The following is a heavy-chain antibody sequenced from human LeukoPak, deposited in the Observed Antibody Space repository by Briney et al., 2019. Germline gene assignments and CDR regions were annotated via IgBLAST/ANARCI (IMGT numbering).Heavy chain of an antibody. D-gene: IGHD6-13*01. Sequence: ASVKVSCKASGYTFTSYGISRVRQAPGQGLEWMGWISAYNGNTNYAQKLQGRVTMTTDTSTSTAYMELRSLRSDDTAVYYCAREYSSSWYSFAYYYYGMDVWGQGTTVTVSS. J-gene: IGHJ6*02. CDR3: AREYSSSWYSFAYYYYGMDV. V-gene: IGHV1-18*01. CDR1: GYTFTSYG. CDR2: ISAYNGNT.